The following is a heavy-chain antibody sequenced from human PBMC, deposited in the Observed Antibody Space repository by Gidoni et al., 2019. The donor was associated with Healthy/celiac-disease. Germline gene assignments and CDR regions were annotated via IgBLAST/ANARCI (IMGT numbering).Heavy chain of an antibody. J-gene: IGHJ1*01. CDR1: GFTFSSSS. CDR2: ISSSSNYI. V-gene: IGHV3-21*01. Sequence: EVQLVESGGGLVKPGWYLRLSCAASGFTFSSSSMNWVRQATGKGLGWVSSISSSSNYIYYADAVKGRFTISRDNAKNSLYLQMNSLRAEDTAVYYCARADGSHQYFQHWGQGTLVTVSS. CDR3: ARADGSHQYFQH.